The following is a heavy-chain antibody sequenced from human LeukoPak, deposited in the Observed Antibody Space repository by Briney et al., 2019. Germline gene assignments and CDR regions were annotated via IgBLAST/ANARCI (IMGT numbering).Heavy chain of an antibody. J-gene: IGHJ6*02. CDR2: ISSVNDSR. V-gene: IGHV3-21*01. CDR3: ARVDRRGDYYYYGMDV. CDR1: GLALSTYN. Sequence: GGGLSLSRAASGLALSTYNMNEVRQAPGRGVEGVSCISSVNDSRYYAHALRGRFTISRDNAKNSLYLQMNSLRAEDTAVYYCARVDRRGDYYYYGMDVWGQGTTVTVSS.